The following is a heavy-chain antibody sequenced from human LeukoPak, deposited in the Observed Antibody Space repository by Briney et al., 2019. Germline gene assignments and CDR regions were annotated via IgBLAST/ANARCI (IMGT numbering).Heavy chain of an antibody. CDR3: ARWPLGYCSSTSCYSL. J-gene: IGHJ4*02. CDR1: GGSISSGSYY. Sequence: SQTLYLTCTVSGGSISSGSYYWSWIRQPAGKGLEWIGRIYTSGSTNYNPSLKSRVTISVDTSKNQFSLKLSSVTAADTAVYYCARWPLGYCSSTSCYSLWGQGTLVTVSS. D-gene: IGHD2-2*01. CDR2: IYTSGST. V-gene: IGHV4-61*02.